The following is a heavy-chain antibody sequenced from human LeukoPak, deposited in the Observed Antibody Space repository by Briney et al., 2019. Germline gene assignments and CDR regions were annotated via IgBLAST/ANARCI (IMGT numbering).Heavy chain of an antibody. J-gene: IGHJ6*03. CDR2: VYTGGST. D-gene: IGHD1-26*01. CDR3: ASSRWGQPYYYYYYMDV. V-gene: IGHV4-61*02. CDR1: GASISSGDYY. Sequence: SETLSLTCTVSGASISSGDYYWNWIRQPAGRGLEWIGRVYTGGSTNYNSFLKSRITISVDTSKNQFSLKLSSVTAADTAVYYCASSRWGQPYYYYYYMDVWGKGTTVTVSS.